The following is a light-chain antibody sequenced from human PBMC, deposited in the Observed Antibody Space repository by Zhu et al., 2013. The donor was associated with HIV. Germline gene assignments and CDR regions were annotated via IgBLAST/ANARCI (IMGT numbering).Light chain of an antibody. J-gene: IGLJ2*01. CDR3: QAWDSSTEV. CDR2: RDK. CDR1: KLGDKF. Sequence: SYELSQPPSVSVSPGQTASITCSGDKLGDKFACWYQQKPGQSPVVVIYRDKRRPSGIPERFSGSNSGNTATLTISGTQAMDEADYYCQAWDSSTEVFGGGTKLTVL. V-gene: IGLV3-1*01.